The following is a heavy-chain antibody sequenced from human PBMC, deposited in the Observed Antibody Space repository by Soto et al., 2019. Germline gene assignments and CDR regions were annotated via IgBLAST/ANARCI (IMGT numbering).Heavy chain of an antibody. V-gene: IGHV3-11*01. CDR1: GYTFSDYY. Sequence: QVQLVESGGDLVKPGGSLRLSCAASGYTFSDYYMSWIRQAPGKGLEWISYIDTSGTKIYYADSVKGRVTITRDNAKNSLYLERNSLGDEETAVYYCASHYDMWSGYLSPVDYWGQGTLVTVSS. CDR3: ASHYDMWSGYLSPVDY. D-gene: IGHD3-3*01. J-gene: IGHJ4*02. CDR2: IDTSGTKI.